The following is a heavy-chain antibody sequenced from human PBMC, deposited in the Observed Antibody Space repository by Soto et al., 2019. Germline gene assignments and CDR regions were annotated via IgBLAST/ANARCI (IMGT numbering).Heavy chain of an antibody. CDR1: GGSMNNYY. CDR2: IYYSGNT. CDR3: ARDSRTPYNWFDP. V-gene: IGHV4-59*01. J-gene: IGHJ5*02. Sequence: SSETLSLTCTVSGGSMNNYYWSWIRQPPGKGLEWIGYIYYSGNTNYNPSLRSRVTISLDTSKNQFSLNLSSVTAADTAVYYCARDSRTPYNWFDPWGQGTLVTVSS.